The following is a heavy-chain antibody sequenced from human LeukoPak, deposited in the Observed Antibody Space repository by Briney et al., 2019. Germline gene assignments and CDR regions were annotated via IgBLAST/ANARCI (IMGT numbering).Heavy chain of an antibody. CDR3: ARGTTDPEYGSGSYRTNWFDP. CDR2: IYHSGST. V-gene: IGHV4-39*07. J-gene: IGHJ5*02. D-gene: IGHD3-10*01. Sequence: SETLSLTCTVSGGSISSSSYYWGWIRQPPGKGLEWIGSIYHSGSTYYNPSLKSRVTISVDTSKNQFSLKLSSVTAADTAVYYCARGTTDPEYGSGSYRTNWFDPWGQGTLVTVSS. CDR1: GGSISSSSYY.